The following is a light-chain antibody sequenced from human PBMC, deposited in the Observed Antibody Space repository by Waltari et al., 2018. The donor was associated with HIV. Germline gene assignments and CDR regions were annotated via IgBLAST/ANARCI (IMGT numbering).Light chain of an antibody. CDR3: SSYTSSHTQV. CDR2: DVN. CDR1: RSAVRAYNY. J-gene: IGLJ1*01. V-gene: IGLV2-14*03. Sequence: QSVLTQPASVSGSPGQSITISCPGTRSAVRAYNYVSWYPQHPGKAPKFIIYDVNKRPSGVSNRFSGSKAGNTASLTISGLQAEDEADYYCSSYTSSHTQVFGSGTKVTVL.